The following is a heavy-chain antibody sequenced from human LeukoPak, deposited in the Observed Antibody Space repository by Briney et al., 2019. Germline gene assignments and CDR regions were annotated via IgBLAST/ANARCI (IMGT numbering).Heavy chain of an antibody. CDR3: ARDSASQEGAMVTSFDY. Sequence: ASVKVSCKGSGYTFTSCGISWVRQAPGQGLEWMGWISGYNGNTNYAQKFQGRVTMTTDTSTSTAYMELRSLRSDDTAVYYCARDSASQEGAMVTSFDYWGQGTLVTVSS. CDR2: ISGYNGNT. V-gene: IGHV1-18*01. D-gene: IGHD5-18*01. J-gene: IGHJ4*02. CDR1: GYTFTSCG.